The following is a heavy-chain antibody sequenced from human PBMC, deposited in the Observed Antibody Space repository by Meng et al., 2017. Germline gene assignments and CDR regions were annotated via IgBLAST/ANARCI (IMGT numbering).Heavy chain of an antibody. V-gene: IGHV1-18*01. CDR1: GSTFTSCG. J-gene: IGHJ4*02. Sequence: VRLWMSGAVEKKAGAAGKFSGKAPGSTFTSCGISWLRQAPGQGLDGMGWISAYKGNTNYAQKLQGRVTMTTDTSTSTAYRELRSLRSDDTAVYYCARAGIAVAGPDYWGQGTLVTVSS. CDR2: ISAYKGNT. D-gene: IGHD6-19*01. CDR3: ARAGIAVAGPDY.